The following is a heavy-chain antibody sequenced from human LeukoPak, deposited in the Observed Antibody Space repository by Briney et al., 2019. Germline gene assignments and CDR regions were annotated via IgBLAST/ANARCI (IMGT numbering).Heavy chain of an antibody. CDR3: ARSGVRGVIITFVDY. J-gene: IGHJ4*02. D-gene: IGHD3-10*01. V-gene: IGHV3-23*01. CDR2: ISGSGGNT. CDR1: GFTFNNYA. Sequence: GGSLRLSCAASGFTFNNYAMNWVRQAPGKGLEWVSSISGSGGNTYYADSAKGRFTISRDNSKNTLYLQMNSLRAEDTAVYYCARSGVRGVIITFVDYWGQGTLVTVSS.